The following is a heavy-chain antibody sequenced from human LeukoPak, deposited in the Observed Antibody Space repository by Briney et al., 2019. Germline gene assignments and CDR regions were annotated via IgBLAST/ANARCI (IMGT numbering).Heavy chain of an antibody. Sequence: GGSLRLSCAASGFTFSSYAVSWVRQAPGKGLEWVSAISGSGGSTYYADSVKGRFTISRDNSKNTLYLQMNSLRAEGTAVYYCASRRVKGYCSSTSRSHVDYWGQGTLVTVSS. J-gene: IGHJ4*02. CDR2: ISGSGGST. CDR3: ASRRVKGYCSSTSRSHVDY. D-gene: IGHD2-2*01. CDR1: GFTFSSYA. V-gene: IGHV3-23*01.